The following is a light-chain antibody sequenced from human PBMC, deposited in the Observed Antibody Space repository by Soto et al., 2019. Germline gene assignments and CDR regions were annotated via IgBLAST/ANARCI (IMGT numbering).Light chain of an antibody. CDR3: QQYGSSPRT. J-gene: IGKJ1*01. V-gene: IGKV3-20*01. Sequence: EIVLTQSPGTLSLSPGERATLSCRASQSVGISYLAWYQQKPGQAPRLLIYGASGRATGIPDRFSGSGYGTDFTLTISRLEPEDFAVYYCQQYGSSPRTFGQGTKVEIK. CDR1: QSVGISY. CDR2: GAS.